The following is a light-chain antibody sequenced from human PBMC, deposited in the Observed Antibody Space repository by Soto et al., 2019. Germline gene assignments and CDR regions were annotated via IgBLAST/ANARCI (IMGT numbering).Light chain of an antibody. J-gene: IGKJ2*01. CDR1: QGIINY. CDR2: AAS. V-gene: IGKV1-27*01. CDR3: QKYNSAPYT. Sequence: DIQMTQSPSSLSASVGDRVTITCRASQGIINYLAWYQQKPGKVPSLLISAASTLQSGVPSRFSGSGSGTDFTLTIRSLQPEDVATYYCQKYNSAPYTFGQGTKLEIK.